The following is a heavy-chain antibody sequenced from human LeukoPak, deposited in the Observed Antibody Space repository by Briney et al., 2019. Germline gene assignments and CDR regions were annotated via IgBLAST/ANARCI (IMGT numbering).Heavy chain of an antibody. CDR3: AKDKDSSGLHWYFDL. D-gene: IGHD3-22*01. CDR2: ISWNSGSI. Sequence: GRSLRLSCAASGFTFDDYAMHWVRQAPGKGLEWVSGISWNSGSIGYADSVKGRFTISGDNAKNSLYLQMNSLRAEDMALYYCAKDKDSSGLHWYFDLWGRGTLVTVSS. CDR1: GFTFDDYA. J-gene: IGHJ2*01. V-gene: IGHV3-9*03.